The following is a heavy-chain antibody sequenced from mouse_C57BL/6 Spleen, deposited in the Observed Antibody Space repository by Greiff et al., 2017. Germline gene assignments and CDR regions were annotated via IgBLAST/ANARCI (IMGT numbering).Heavy chain of an antibody. J-gene: IGHJ4*01. V-gene: IGHV1-15*01. CDR2: IDPETGGP. CDR1: GYTFTDYD. D-gene: IGHD1-1*01. CDR3: TRPGSSRYYALDY. Sequence: VQLQESGAELVRPGASVTLSCKASGYTFTDYDMHWVKQTPVHGLAWIGAIDPETGGPAYNQKFKGKAILTANKSSSTAYMERRSLTSEDSAVYYCTRPGSSRYYALDYWGQGTSVTVSS.